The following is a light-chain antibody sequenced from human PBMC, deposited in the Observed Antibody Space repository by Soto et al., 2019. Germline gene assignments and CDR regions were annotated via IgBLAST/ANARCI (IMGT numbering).Light chain of an antibody. CDR1: QTIYSN. CDR3: LQCHNLWA. Sequence: IVMTQSPASLSVSPGERATLSCRASQTIYSNIAWYQQRPGQAPRLLIYRASTRATCVPARISGSGAGTESTLTISSLQSDDFAVYSCLQCHNLWAFGQGTKVEI. V-gene: IGKV3-15*01. CDR2: RAS. J-gene: IGKJ1*01.